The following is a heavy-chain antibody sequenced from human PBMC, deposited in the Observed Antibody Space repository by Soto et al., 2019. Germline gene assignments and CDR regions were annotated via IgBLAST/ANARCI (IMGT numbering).Heavy chain of an antibody. CDR3: AKDLSGYGGNSYYYYGMDV. D-gene: IGHD4-17*01. CDR2: ISYDGSNK. V-gene: IGHV3-30*18. Sequence: QVQLVESGGGVVQPGRSLRLSCAASGFTFSSYGMHWVRQAPGKGLEWVAVISYDGSNKYYADSVKGRFTISRDNSKNTLYLQMNSLRAEDTAVHYCAKDLSGYGGNSYYYYGMDVWGQGTTVTVSS. J-gene: IGHJ6*02. CDR1: GFTFSSYG.